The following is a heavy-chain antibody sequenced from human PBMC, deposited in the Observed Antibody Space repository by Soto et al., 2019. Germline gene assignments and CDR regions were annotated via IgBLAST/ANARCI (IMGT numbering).Heavy chain of an antibody. V-gene: IGHV3-72*01. CDR1: GFTFSDHF. Sequence: PGGSLRLSCAASGFTFSDHFMDWVRQAPGKGLEWVGRTRNKARGYTTEYAASVKGRFIISRDDSKDSLYLQMNSLKTEDTAVYYCVRASIAVAATPYSYYNMDVWGQGTTVTVSS. CDR2: TRNKARGYTT. J-gene: IGHJ6*02. CDR3: VRASIAVAATPYSYYNMDV. D-gene: IGHD6-19*01.